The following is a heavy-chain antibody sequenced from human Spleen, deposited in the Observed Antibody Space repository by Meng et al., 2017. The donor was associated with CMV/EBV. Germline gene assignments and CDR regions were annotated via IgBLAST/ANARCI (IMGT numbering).Heavy chain of an antibody. Sequence: GGSLRLSCAASGFTFSDYYVSWIRQAPGNTLEWVSDISVSGGAVYYADSVKGRFTISRDNAKNSLYLQMNTLRAEDTAVYYCARDINGSHRDWGQGTLVTVSS. J-gene: IGHJ4*02. D-gene: IGHD1-26*01. CDR3: ARDINGSHRD. CDR2: ISVSGGAV. V-gene: IGHV3-11*04. CDR1: GFTFSDYY.